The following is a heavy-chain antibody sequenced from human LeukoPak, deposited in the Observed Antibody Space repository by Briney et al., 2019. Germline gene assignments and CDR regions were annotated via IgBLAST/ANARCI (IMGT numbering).Heavy chain of an antibody. CDR1: GITFSSFG. CDR2: IWYDGSKT. V-gene: IGHV3-33*01. Sequence: GGSLRLSCVASGITFSSFGMHWVRQAPGKGLEWVALIWYDGSKTYYADSVKGRFTISRDNSKNTLYLQMNSLRAEDTAVYYCARVSSYDSSGHYYVLDYWGQGTLVTVSS. J-gene: IGHJ4*02. CDR3: ARVSSYDSSGHYYVLDY. D-gene: IGHD3-22*01.